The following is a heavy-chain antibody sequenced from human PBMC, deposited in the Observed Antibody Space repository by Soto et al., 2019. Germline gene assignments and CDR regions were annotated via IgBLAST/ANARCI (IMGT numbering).Heavy chain of an antibody. D-gene: IGHD2-21*01. J-gene: IGHJ4*02. CDR2: ITGKSRTI. Sequence: GGSLRLSCAASGITFSDNSMNWICQAPGNGLEWVAYITGKSRTIHYADSVKGRFTISRDNAKKTLYLQMDRLRPEDTSLYYCVIGRGWCFDYFHFEFWGRGTKVTVSS. V-gene: IGHV3-48*04. CDR1: GITFSDNS. CDR3: VIGRGWCFDYFHFEF.